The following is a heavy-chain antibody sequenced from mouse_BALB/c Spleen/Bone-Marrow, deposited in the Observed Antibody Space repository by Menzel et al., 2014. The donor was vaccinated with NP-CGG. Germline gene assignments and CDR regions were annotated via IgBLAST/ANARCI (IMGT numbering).Heavy chain of an antibody. CDR1: GFNIKDTY. CDR3: ARNYGYGKSFAY. J-gene: IGHJ3*01. Sequence: EVKLQESGAELVKPGASVKLSCTASGFNIKDTYMHWVKQRPEQGLEWIGRIDPANGNTKYDPKFQGKATITADTSSNTACLQLSSLTSEDTAVYYCARNYGYGKSFAYWGQGTLVTVSA. V-gene: IGHV14-3*02. D-gene: IGHD2-2*01. CDR2: IDPANGNT.